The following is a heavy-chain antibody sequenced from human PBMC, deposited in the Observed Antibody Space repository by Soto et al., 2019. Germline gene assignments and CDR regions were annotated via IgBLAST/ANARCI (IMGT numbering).Heavy chain of an antibody. CDR3: ARSGPYDSSGYFLFYLQH. Sequence: HPGGSLRLSCAASGFTFSSYWMHWVRQAPGKGLVWVSRINSDGSSTSYADSVKGRFTISRDNAKNTLYLQMNSLRAEDTAVYYCARSGPYDSSGYFLFYLQHWGQGTLVTVSS. J-gene: IGHJ1*01. CDR2: INSDGSST. D-gene: IGHD3-22*01. V-gene: IGHV3-74*01. CDR1: GFTFSSYW.